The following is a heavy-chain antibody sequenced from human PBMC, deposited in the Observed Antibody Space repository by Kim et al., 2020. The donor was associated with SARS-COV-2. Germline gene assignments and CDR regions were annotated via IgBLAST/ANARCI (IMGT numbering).Heavy chain of an antibody. CDR2: IYSGGST. Sequence: GGSLRLSCAASGFTVSSNYMSWVRQAPGKGLEWVSVIYSGGSTYYADSVKGRFTISSDNSKNTLYLQMNSLGAEDTAVYYCAREGDDYVWGSYRYWDYWGQRTLVTASS. CDR3: AREGDDYVWGSYRYWDY. V-gene: IGHV3-66*01. J-gene: IGHJ4*02. CDR1: GFTVSSNY. D-gene: IGHD3-16*02.